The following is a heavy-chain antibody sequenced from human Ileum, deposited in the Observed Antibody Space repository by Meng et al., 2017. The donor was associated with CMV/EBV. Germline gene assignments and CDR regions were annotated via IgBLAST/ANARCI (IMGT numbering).Heavy chain of an antibody. J-gene: IGHJ4*02. D-gene: IGHD1-14*01. CDR3: ARGQDNHKGGVH. CDR2: IHPSGST. CDR1: DASFSDFY. Sequence: QLGCAGLLKPSETLSLTCDVYDASFSDFYWSWTRHLPGKGLDWIGEIHPSGSTHYNPSLESRVSISVHMSNNQFSLKVSFVTAADTAVYYCARGQDNHKGGVHWGQGTLVTVSS. V-gene: IGHV4-34*01.